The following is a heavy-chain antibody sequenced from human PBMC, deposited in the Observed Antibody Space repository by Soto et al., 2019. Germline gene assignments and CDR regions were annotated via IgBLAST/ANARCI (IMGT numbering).Heavy chain of an antibody. CDR3: AKDHPVYGDYNFGDS. CDR2: ISGSGGST. CDR1: GFTFTTYA. J-gene: IGHJ5*02. V-gene: IGHV3-23*01. Sequence: GGSLRLSCAASGFTFTTYAMSWVRQAPGKGLEWVSEISGSGGSTYYADSVKGRFTISRDNSENTLYLQMNSLRADDTAVYYCAKDHPVYGDYNFGDSWGQGTLVTVSS. D-gene: IGHD4-17*01.